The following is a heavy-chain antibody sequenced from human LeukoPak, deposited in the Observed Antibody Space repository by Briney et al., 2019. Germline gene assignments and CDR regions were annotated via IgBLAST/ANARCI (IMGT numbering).Heavy chain of an antibody. V-gene: IGHV1-69*13. CDR1: GGTFSSYA. D-gene: IGHD2-21*01. CDR2: IIPIFGTA. Sequence: ASVKVSCKASGGTFSSYAISWVRQAPGQGLEWMGGIIPIFGTANYAQKFQGRVTITADESTSTAYMELSSLRSEDTAVYYCARGGDTTAHNWFDPWGQGTLVTVSS. CDR3: ARGGDTTAHNWFDP. J-gene: IGHJ5*02.